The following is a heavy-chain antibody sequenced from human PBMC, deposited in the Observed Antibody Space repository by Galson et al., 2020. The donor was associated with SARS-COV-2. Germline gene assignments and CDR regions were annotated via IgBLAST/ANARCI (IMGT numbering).Heavy chain of an antibody. CDR1: GFTVSNYY. V-gene: IGHV3-53*01. CDR3: ARMVANRLEN. Sequence: GESLKISCAASGFTVSNYYMSWVRQAPGKGLEWVSVIFTGGTIYYADSVKGRFTISRDSSKNTLSLQMDSLRAEDTAVYYCARMVANRLENWGQGTLVTVSS. J-gene: IGHJ1*01. CDR2: IFTGGTI. D-gene: IGHD2-15*01.